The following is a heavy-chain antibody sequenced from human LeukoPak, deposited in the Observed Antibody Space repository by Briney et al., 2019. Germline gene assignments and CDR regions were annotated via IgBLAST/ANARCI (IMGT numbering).Heavy chain of an antibody. CDR3: ARDGGYYDYVWGSYRGYAFDI. V-gene: IGHV1-69*13. Sequence: SVKVSCKASGGTFSSYAISWVRQAPGQGLEWMGGIIPIFGTANYAQKFQGRVTITADESTSTAYMELSSLRSEDTAVYYCARDGGYYDYVWGSYRGYAFDIWGQGTMVTVSS. D-gene: IGHD3-16*01. J-gene: IGHJ3*02. CDR2: IIPIFGTA. CDR1: GGTFSSYA.